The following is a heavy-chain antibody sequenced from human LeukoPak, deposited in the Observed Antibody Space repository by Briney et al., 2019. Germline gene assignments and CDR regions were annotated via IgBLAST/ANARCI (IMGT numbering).Heavy chain of an antibody. Sequence: PSETLSLTCTVSGGSISSYYWSWIRQPPGKGLEWIGYFYYSGSTNYNPSLKSRVTISVDMSKNQFSLKLSSVTAADTAVYYCARASLILKGPQKLYYFDYWGQGTLVTVSS. D-gene: IGHD3/OR15-3a*01. J-gene: IGHJ4*02. CDR1: GGSISSYY. CDR2: FYYSGST. CDR3: ARASLILKGPQKLYYFDY. V-gene: IGHV4-59*01.